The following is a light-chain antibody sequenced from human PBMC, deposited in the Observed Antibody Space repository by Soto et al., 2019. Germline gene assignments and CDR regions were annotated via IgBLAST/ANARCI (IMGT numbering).Light chain of an antibody. CDR2: AAS. J-gene: IGKJ1*01. CDR1: QNVNSAS. Sequence: EIVLTQSPGALSLSPGERATLSCRASQNVNSASLSWYQQKPGQAPRLLIYAASNRATDIPDRFSGSGSGTDFTLTIDRLEPEDFAVYFCQQFDGSSWTFGQGTKVEIK. V-gene: IGKV3-20*01. CDR3: QQFDGSSWT.